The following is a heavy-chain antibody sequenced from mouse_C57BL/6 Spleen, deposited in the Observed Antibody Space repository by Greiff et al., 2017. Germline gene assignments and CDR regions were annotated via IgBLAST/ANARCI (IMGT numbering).Heavy chain of an antibody. CDR3: ARSYSNLAWFAY. Sequence: QVQLQQSGAELVRPGTSVKVSCKASGYAFTNYLIEWVKQRPGQGLEWIGVINPGSGGTNYNEKFKGKATLTADKSSSTAYMQLSSLTSEDSAVYFCARSYSNLAWFAYWGQGTLVTVSA. J-gene: IGHJ3*01. V-gene: IGHV1-54*01. CDR2: INPGSGGT. CDR1: GYAFTNYL. D-gene: IGHD2-5*01.